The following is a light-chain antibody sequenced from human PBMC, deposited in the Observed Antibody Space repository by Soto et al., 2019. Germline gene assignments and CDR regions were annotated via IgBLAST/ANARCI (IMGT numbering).Light chain of an antibody. J-gene: IGLJ2*01. Sequence: QSALTQPPSASGSPGQSVTISCSGTSSDVGGHNYVSWYQQHPGKAPKLLIYEAIQRPSGVPDRFSGSKSGNTASLTVSGLQAEDEADYYCTSYAGSDNVIFGGGTKVTVL. CDR2: EAI. CDR1: SSDVGGHNY. V-gene: IGLV2-8*01. CDR3: TSYAGSDNVI.